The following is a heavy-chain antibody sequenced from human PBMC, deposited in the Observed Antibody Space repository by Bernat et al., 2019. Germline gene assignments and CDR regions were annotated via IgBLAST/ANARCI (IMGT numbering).Heavy chain of an antibody. CDR1: GYSFTSYW. CDR3: ARHRGGAGIGYYYGMDV. V-gene: IGHV5-10-1*01. CDR2: IDPSDSYT. J-gene: IGHJ6*02. D-gene: IGHD6-19*01. Sequence: EVQLVQSGAEVKKPGESLRISCKGSGYSFTSYWISWVRQMPGKGLEWMGRIDPSDSYTNYSPSFQGHVTISADKSINTAYLQWSSLKASDTAMYYCARHRGGAGIGYYYGMDVWGQGTTVTVSS.